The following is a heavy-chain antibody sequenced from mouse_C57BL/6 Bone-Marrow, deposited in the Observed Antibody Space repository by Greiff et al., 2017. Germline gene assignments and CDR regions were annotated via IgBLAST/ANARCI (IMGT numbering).Heavy chain of an antibody. CDR1: GYTFTSYG. Sequence: QVQLQQSGADLVRPGTSVKMSCKASGYTFTSYGISWVKQRPGQGLEWIGEIYPRSGNTYYNEKFKGKATLTEDKSSSTAYMELRSLTSEDYAVYFGARLGEYDEDYWGQGTTLTVSS. D-gene: IGHD2-12*01. J-gene: IGHJ2*01. CDR3: ARLGEYDEDY. CDR2: IYPRSGNT. V-gene: IGHV1-81*01.